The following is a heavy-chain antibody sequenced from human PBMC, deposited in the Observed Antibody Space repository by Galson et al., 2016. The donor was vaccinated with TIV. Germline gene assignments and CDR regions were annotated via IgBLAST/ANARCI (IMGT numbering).Heavy chain of an antibody. CDR3: AKVGISGYYPPSPTFFDF. CDR2: ISSGGST. Sequence: SLRLSCAASGLIVSNNYMSWVRQAPGKGLEWVSLISSGGSTSYSDSVKGRFTISRDNSKNTLYLQMNSLTTEDTAVYYCAKVGISGYYPPSPTFFDFWGQGTLVTVSS. CDR1: GLIVSNNY. V-gene: IGHV3-66*02. D-gene: IGHD3-22*01. J-gene: IGHJ4*02.